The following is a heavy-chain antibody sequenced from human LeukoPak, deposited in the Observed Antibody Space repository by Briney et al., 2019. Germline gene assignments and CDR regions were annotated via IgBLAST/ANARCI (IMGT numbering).Heavy chain of an antibody. J-gene: IGHJ4*02. D-gene: IGHD3-22*01. V-gene: IGHV3-7*01. CDR2: IKQDGTDK. CDR3: AREKLDTRGYVDY. CDR1: GFTFSTYW. Sequence: GGSLRLSCAGSGFTFSTYWMSWVRQAPGKGLDWVANIKQDGTDKYYVDSVKGRFTISRDNAKNLLHLQMNSLRAEDTAVYYCAREKLDTRGYVDYWGQGTLVTVSS.